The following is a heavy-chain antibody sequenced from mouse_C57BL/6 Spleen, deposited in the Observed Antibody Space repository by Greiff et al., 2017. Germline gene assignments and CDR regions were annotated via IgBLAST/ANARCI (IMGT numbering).Heavy chain of an antibody. J-gene: IGHJ4*01. V-gene: IGHV5-17*01. CDR2: ISSGSSTI. D-gene: IGHD3-3*01. Sequence: EVKLEESGGGLVKPGGSLKLSCAASGFTFSDYGMHWVRQAPEKGLEWVAYISSGSSTIYYADTVKGRFTISRDNAKNTLFLQMTSMRSEDTAMYYCARESRAMDYWGQGTSVTVSS. CDR1: GFTFSDYG. CDR3: ARESRAMDY.